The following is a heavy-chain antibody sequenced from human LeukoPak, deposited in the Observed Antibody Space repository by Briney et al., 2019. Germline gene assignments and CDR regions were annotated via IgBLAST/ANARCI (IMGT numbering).Heavy chain of an antibody. J-gene: IGHJ4*02. CDR1: GYTLTELS. D-gene: IGHD3-22*01. Sequence: GASVKVSCKVSGYTLTELSMHWVRQAPGKGLEWMGGFDPEDGETIYAQKFQGRVTMTRDTSISTAYMELSRLRSDDTAVYYCAREPRYYDSSGYGHWGQGTLVTVSS. CDR2: FDPEDGET. CDR3: AREPRYYDSSGYGH. V-gene: IGHV1-24*01.